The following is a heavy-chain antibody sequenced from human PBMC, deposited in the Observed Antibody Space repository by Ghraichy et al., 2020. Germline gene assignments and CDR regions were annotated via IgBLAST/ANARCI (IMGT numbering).Heavy chain of an antibody. V-gene: IGHV4-39*01. Sequence: SETLSLTCTVSGDSISSTNYYWGWIRQPPGKGLEWIGGIDYNGSTYSNPSLKSRVTISVDASKIQFSLKLSSVTATDTAVYYCARTHKTANMGSCYFDYGGQGVLVTVSS. CDR1: GDSISSTNYY. CDR3: ARTHKTANMGSCYFDY. J-gene: IGHJ4*02. D-gene: IGHD3-22*01. CDR2: IDYNGST.